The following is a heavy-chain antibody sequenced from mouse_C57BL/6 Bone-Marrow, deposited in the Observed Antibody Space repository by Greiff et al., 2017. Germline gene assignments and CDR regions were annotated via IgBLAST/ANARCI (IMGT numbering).Heavy chain of an antibody. J-gene: IGHJ4*01. D-gene: IGHD1-1*02. CDR1: GYTFTSYW. Sequence: QVQLQQSGAELVRPGSSVKLSCKASGYTFTSYWMHWVKQRPIQGLEWIGNIDPSDSETHYNQKFKDKATLTVDKSSSTAYMQLSSLTSEDSAVYYCARGVVYAMDYWGQGTSVTVSS. CDR3: ARGVVYAMDY. CDR2: IDPSDSET. V-gene: IGHV1-52*01.